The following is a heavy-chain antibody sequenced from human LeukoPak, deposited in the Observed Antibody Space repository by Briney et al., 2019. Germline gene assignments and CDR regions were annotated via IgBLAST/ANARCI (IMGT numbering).Heavy chain of an antibody. CDR3: ARVQGHPPNGLDI. CDR2: INSDGSST. D-gene: IGHD2-8*01. V-gene: IGHV3-74*01. J-gene: IGHJ3*02. CDR1: GFTFSSYW. Sequence: GGSLRLSCAASGFTFSSYWMHWVRQAPGKGLVWVPRINSDGSSTSYADSVKGRFTISRDNAKNTLYLQMNSLRADDTAVYYCARVQGHPPNGLDIWGQGTMVTVSS.